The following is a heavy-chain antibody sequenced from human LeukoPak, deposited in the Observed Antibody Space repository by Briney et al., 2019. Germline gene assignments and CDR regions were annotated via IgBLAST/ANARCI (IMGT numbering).Heavy chain of an antibody. V-gene: IGHV1-18*01. CDR3: ARDRWYAFDY. Sequence: ASVTVSCKASGYTFTINGISWVRQAPGRGLEWMGWISANSGDTIYAEKFHGRVTLTKDTSTSTASLELNSLTYDDTAVYYCARDRWYAFDYWGQGTLVTVSS. CDR2: ISANSGDT. D-gene: IGHD6-13*01. CDR1: GYTFTING. J-gene: IGHJ4*02.